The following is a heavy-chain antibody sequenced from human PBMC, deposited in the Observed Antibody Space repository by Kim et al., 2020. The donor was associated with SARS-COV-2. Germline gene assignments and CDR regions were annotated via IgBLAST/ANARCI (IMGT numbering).Heavy chain of an antibody. CDR2: IFHSGST. CDR3: ARERGGLLRFFDWLALDS. D-gene: IGHD3-9*01. J-gene: IGHJ4*02. V-gene: IGHV4-38-2*02. Sequence: SETLSLTCTVSGYSISSGYYWGWIRQPPGKGLEWIGTIFHSGSTYYNASLKSRVTISVDTSKNQFSLKLSSVTAADTAVYYCARERGGLLRFFDWLALDSWGQGTLVTVSS. CDR1: GYSISSGYY.